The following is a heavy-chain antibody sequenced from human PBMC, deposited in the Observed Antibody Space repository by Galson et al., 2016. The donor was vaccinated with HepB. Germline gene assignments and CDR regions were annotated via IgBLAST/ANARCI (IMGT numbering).Heavy chain of an antibody. D-gene: IGHD2-2*01. CDR3: ARMPSRPYYYGMDV. V-gene: IGHV4-34*01. J-gene: IGHJ6*02. CDR1: GGSFSGYY. CDR2: INHSGST. Sequence: SETLSLTCAVYGGSFSGYYWTWIRQPPGKGLEWLGEINHSGSTNYNPSLRSRVSISLDPSKSQFPLQLSPVTAADTAVYYCARMPSRPYYYGMDVWGQGTTVTVSS.